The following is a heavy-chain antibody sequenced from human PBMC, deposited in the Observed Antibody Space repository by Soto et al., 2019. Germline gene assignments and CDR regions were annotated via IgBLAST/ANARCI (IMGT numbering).Heavy chain of an antibody. Sequence: GESLKISCKGSGYSFTSYWISWVRQMPGKGLEWMGIIYPGDSDTRYSPSFQGQVTISADKSISTAYLQWSSLKASDTAMYYCARPREAGKYYYGVDVWGQGTKVTVSS. V-gene: IGHV5-51*01. J-gene: IGHJ6*02. CDR3: ARPREAGKYYYGVDV. D-gene: IGHD6-19*01. CDR1: GYSFTSYW. CDR2: IYPGDSDT.